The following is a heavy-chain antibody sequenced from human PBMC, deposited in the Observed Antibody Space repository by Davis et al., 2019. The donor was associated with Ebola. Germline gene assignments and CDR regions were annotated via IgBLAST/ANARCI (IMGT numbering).Heavy chain of an antibody. V-gene: IGHV3-23*01. J-gene: IGHJ6*04. CDR1: GFTFSSFT. CDR3: ARAEEIIAPGRDYYYALDV. D-gene: IGHD1-14*01. Sequence: GGSLRLSCAASGFTFSSFTMSWVRHAPEKGLEWVSGISGSGSNTYYADSVKGRFNISRDNSKNTLYLQMNSLRAEDTAVYYCARAEEIIAPGRDYYYALDVWGKGTTVTVSS. CDR2: ISGSGSNT.